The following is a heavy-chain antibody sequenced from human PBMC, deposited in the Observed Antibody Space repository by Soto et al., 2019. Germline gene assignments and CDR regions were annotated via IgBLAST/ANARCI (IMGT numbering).Heavy chain of an antibody. CDR2: IYHSGGT. D-gene: IGHD6-19*01. Sequence: QVQLQESGPGLVKPSGTLSLTCAVSGGSISSSNWWSWVRQPPGKGLEWIGEIYHSGGTNYNPSLRSRVTISVDKSKSQFSLKLSSVTAADTAVYYCARGRGAYSSGWYVGYFDYWGQGTLVTVSS. V-gene: IGHV4-4*02. J-gene: IGHJ4*02. CDR3: ARGRGAYSSGWYVGYFDY. CDR1: GGSISSSNW.